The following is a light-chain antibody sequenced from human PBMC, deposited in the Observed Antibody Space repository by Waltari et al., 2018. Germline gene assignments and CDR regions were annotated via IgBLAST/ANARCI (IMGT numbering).Light chain of an antibody. J-gene: IGLJ2*01. CDR1: SHDVGNYDL. CDR3: CSYSGDLSFGVV. Sequence: QSALTQPASVSWSPGQSITISCTGTSHDVGNYDLVSWYQQHPGKAPKLIIYEVTKRPSGFSNRFSGSKSGNTASLTISGLHTEDEGDYYCCSYSGDLSFGVVFGGGTKLTVL. V-gene: IGLV2-23*02. CDR2: EVT.